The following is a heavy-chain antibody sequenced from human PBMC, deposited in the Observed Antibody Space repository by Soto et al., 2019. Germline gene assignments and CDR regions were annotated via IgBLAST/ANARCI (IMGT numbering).Heavy chain of an antibody. CDR1: GFSVSSTY. CDR3: VRGLWFGQLYADL. D-gene: IGHD3-10*01. J-gene: IGHJ5*02. CDR2: IYISGST. Sequence: EAQLVESGGGLVQPGGSLRLSCAASGFSVSSTYMSWVRQAPGKGLEWVSVIYISGSTRYADSLRGRFTTSRQNSENTLFLQLMSLRHEDTAVYYCVRGLWFGQLYADLWGRGTLVTVSS. V-gene: IGHV3-53*04.